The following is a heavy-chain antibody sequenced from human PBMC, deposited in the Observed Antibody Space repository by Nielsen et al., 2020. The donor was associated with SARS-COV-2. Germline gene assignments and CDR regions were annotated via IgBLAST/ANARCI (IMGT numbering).Heavy chain of an antibody. CDR3: CKDVPLTGGGAIRY. CDR2: IRSKRHGGTA. D-gene: IGHD3-16*01. CDR1: GFTFNTYA. Sequence: GGSLRLSCAASGFTFNTYAMNWVRQAPGKGLEWVGHIRSKRHGGTADFAGPVKGRFTMSRDDSTDTLSLQMNSLKIEDTGVYYCCKDVPLTGGGAIRYWGQGTLVTVSS. J-gene: IGHJ4*02. V-gene: IGHV3-15*01.